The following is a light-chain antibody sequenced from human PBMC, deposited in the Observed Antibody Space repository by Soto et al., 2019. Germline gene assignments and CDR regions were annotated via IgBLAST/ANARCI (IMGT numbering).Light chain of an antibody. CDR3: QQYNNWLWT. CDR1: QSVSSN. Sequence: EIVMTQSPATLSVSPGERATLSCRASQSVSSNLAWYQQKPGQAPRLLIYGASTRATGIPARFSGSGSGTDFTLTISSLQSEDFAFYYCQQYNNWLWTFGQGTKVEIK. V-gene: IGKV3-15*01. J-gene: IGKJ1*01. CDR2: GAS.